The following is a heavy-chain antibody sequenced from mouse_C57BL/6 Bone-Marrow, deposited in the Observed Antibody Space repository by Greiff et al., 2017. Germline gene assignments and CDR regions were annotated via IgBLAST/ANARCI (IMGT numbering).Heavy chain of an antibody. CDR1: GFTFSDYY. V-gene: IGHV5-16*01. CDR3: ARGHYDLPFDY. J-gene: IGHJ2*01. D-gene: IGHD2-4*01. Sequence: EVKLVESEGGLVQPGSSMKLSCTASGFTFSDYYMAWVRQVPEKGLECVANINYDGSSTYYLDSLKGSFIISRDNAKNILYLHMSRLKSEDTATYYWARGHYDLPFDYWGQGTTLTVSS. CDR2: INYDGSST.